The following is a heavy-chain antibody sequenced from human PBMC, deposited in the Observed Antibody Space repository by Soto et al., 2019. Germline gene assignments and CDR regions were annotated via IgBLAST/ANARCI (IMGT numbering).Heavy chain of an antibody. CDR2: ISWNSGSI. Sequence: PGGSLRLSCAASGFTFDDYAMHWVRQAPGKGLEWVSGISWNSGSIGYADSVKGRFTISRDNAKNSLYLQMNSLRAEDTALYHCARRDYMDVWGKGTTVTVSS. CDR1: GFTFDDYA. V-gene: IGHV3-9*01. CDR3: ARRDYMDV. J-gene: IGHJ6*03.